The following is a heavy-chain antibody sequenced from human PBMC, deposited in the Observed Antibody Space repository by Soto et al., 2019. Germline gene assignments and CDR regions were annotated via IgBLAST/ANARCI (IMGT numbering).Heavy chain of an antibody. CDR2: IWYDGSNK. Sequence: GGSLRLSCAASGFTFSSYGMDWVRQAPGKGLEWVAVIWYDGSNKYYADSVKGRFTISRDNSKNTLYLQMNSLRAEDTAVYYCARDLVPAAPPDYYYYGMEVWGQGTTVTVSS. CDR3: ARDLVPAAPPDYYYYGMEV. J-gene: IGHJ6*02. V-gene: IGHV3-33*01. D-gene: IGHD2-2*01. CDR1: GFTFSSYG.